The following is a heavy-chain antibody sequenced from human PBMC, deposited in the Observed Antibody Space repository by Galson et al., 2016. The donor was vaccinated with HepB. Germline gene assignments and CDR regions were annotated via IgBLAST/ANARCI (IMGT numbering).Heavy chain of an antibody. CDR2: ISGSGGRI. D-gene: IGHD6-6*01. CDR1: GFTFSTYA. J-gene: IGHJ4*02. CDR3: AKGGNTASRFFRRDTPFDY. V-gene: IGHV3-23*01. Sequence: SLRLSCAASGFTFSTYAMNWVRQAPGKGLEWVSSISGSGGRIYYADSVKGRFTISRDNSKNTPYLKMNSLRAEDTAVYYCAKGGNTASRFFRRDTPFDYSGQGTLVTVSS.